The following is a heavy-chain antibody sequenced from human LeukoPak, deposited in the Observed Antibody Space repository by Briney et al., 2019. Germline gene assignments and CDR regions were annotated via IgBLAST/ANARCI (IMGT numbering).Heavy chain of an antibody. CDR1: GFTFSIYA. CDR3: AKKQQAETGWNYMDV. D-gene: IGHD1-1*01. CDR2: MSGAGGRI. V-gene: IGHV3-23*01. Sequence: PGGSLRLSCEASGFTFSIYAMSWVRQAPGKGLEWLSIMSGAGGRIEYADSVKGRFTISRDNSRNTVYLHMNSLRAEDTAVYHCAKKQQAETGWNYMDVWGTGTTVTVSS. J-gene: IGHJ6*03.